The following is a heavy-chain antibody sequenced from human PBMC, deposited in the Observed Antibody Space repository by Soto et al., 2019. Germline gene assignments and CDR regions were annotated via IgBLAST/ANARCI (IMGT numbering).Heavy chain of an antibody. V-gene: IGHV3-23*01. CDR3: ARRGPGTYFDY. Sequence: GGSLRLFSAASGFTFSSYAMRWVRQAPGKGLEWVSAVSGSGGSTYYADSVKGRFTISRDNSKNTLYLQMNSLRAEDTAVYYCARRGPGTYFDYWGQGTLVTVSS. CDR1: GFTFSSYA. D-gene: IGHD6-13*01. J-gene: IGHJ4*02. CDR2: VSGSGGST.